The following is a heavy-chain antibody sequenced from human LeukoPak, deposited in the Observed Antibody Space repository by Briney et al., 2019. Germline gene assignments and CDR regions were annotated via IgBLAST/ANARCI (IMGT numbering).Heavy chain of an antibody. CDR1: GGSISSSSYY. V-gene: IGHV4-39*07. D-gene: IGHD2-15*01. CDR3: ARDQWWSFDY. J-gene: IGHJ4*02. Sequence: SETLSLTCTVSGGSISSSSYYWGWIRQPPGKGLEWIGSIYHSGSTYYNPSLKSRVTISVDTSKNQFSLKLSSVTAADTAVYYCARDQWWSFDYWGQGTLVTVSS. CDR2: IYHSGST.